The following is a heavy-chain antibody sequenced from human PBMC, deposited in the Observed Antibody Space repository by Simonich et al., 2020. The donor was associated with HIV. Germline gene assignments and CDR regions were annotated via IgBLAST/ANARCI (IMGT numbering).Heavy chain of an antibody. CDR2: FDAYNGNK. Sequence: QVQLVQSGAEVKKPGASVKVSCKASGYSFTSYGINWVRQAPGQGLEWIGLFDAYNGNKNDAQKCQGRVTMTTDTATSTAYMELRSLRSDDTAVYYCASTSGVWFGEGWYFDLWGRGTLVTVSS. CDR3: ASTSGVWFGEGWYFDL. CDR1: GYSFTSYG. J-gene: IGHJ2*01. V-gene: IGHV1-18*01. D-gene: IGHD3-10*01.